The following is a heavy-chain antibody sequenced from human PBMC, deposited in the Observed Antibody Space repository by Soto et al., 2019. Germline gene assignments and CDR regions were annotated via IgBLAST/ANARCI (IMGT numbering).Heavy chain of an antibody. CDR2: ISAYNGNT. CDR1: GYTFTSYG. V-gene: IGHV1-18*01. D-gene: IGHD4-17*01. J-gene: IGHJ3*02. CDR3: ARDKSLAPQDYGDYDRMSGSAFDI. Sequence: ASGKVSCKASGYTFTSYGIIWVRQAPGQGLEWMGWISAYNGNTNYAQKLQGRVTMTRDTSTSTVYMELSSLRSEDTAVYYCARDKSLAPQDYGDYDRMSGSAFDIWGQGTMVTVSS.